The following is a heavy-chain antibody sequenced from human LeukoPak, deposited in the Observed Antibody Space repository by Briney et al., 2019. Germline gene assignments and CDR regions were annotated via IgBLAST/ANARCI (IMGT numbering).Heavy chain of an antibody. Sequence: PSGTLSLTCTASGSSISNSNWWSWVRQPPGKGLEWIGEIHHSGSTNYNPSLKSRVTISVDTSKNQFSLKLSSVTAADTAVYYCARKARGITMVRGVIYYYYYMDVWGKGTTVTVSS. CDR1: GSSISNSNW. V-gene: IGHV4-4*02. CDR2: IHHSGST. CDR3: ARKARGITMVRGVIYYYYYMDV. D-gene: IGHD3-10*01. J-gene: IGHJ6*03.